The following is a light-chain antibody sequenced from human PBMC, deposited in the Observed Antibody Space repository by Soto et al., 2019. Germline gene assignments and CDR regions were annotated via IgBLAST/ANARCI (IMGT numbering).Light chain of an antibody. J-gene: IGLJ2*01. V-gene: IGLV3-21*02. CDR2: DDS. CDR1: DIGSES. Sequence: SYELTQPPSVSVAPGQTASITCVGNDIGSESVHWYQQKPGQAPDLVVYDDSDRPSGIPERFSGSNSGNTATLTISRVEAGDEADYYCQVWDSRTDHVVFGGGTKLTVL. CDR3: QVWDSRTDHVV.